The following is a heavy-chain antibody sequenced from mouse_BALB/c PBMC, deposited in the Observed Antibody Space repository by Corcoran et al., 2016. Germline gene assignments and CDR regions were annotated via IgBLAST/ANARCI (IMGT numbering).Heavy chain of an antibody. CDR1: GYSFTSYY. V-gene: IGHV1-66*01. J-gene: IGHJ4*01. D-gene: IGHD2-10*02. CDR3: ARGYGNYAMDY. CDR2: IFPGSGNT. Sequence: QVQLQQSGPELVKPGASVKISCKASGYSFTSYYIHWVKQRPGQGLEWIGWIFPGSGNTKYNETFKGKATLTADTSSSTAYMQLSSLTSDDSAVYFCARGYGNYAMDYWGQGTSVTVSS.